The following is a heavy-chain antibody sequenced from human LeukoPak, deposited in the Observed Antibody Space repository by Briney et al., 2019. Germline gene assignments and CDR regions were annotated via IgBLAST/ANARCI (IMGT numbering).Heavy chain of an antibody. J-gene: IGHJ4*02. Sequence: SETLSLTCAVYGGSFSGYYWSWIRQPPGKGLEWIGEINHSGSTNCTPSLKSRVTISVDTSKNQFSLKLSSVTAADTAVYYCARGGDYWGQGTLVTVSS. CDR2: INHSGST. CDR3: ARGGDY. CDR1: GGSFSGYY. V-gene: IGHV4-34*01.